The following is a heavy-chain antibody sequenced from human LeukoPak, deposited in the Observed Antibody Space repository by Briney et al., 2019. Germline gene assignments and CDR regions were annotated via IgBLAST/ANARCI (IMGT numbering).Heavy chain of an antibody. CDR2: IWYDGSNK. CDR3: AKEVASMVLGS. J-gene: IGHJ5*02. CDR1: GYTFSSYG. Sequence: GGSLRLSCAASGYTFSSYGMHWVRQAPGKGLEWVAVIWYDGSNKYYADSVKGRLTISRDNSKNTLYLQMNSLRAEDTAVYYCAKEVASMVLGSWGQGTLVTVSS. V-gene: IGHV3-33*06. D-gene: IGHD3-10*01.